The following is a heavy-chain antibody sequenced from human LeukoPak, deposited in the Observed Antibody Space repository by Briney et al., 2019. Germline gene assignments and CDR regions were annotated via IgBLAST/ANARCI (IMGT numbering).Heavy chain of an antibody. D-gene: IGHD3-10*01. CDR3: AKGSAAVRPYYFDY. Sequence: PGGSLRLSCAASGFTFSSYGMHWVRQAPGKGLGWVAVIWYDGSNKYYAASVKGRFTISRDNAKDMLYLQMNSLRAEDTAVYFCAKGSAAVRPYYFDYWGQGTLVTVSS. J-gene: IGHJ4*02. CDR2: IWYDGSNK. CDR1: GFTFSSYG. V-gene: IGHV3-33*06.